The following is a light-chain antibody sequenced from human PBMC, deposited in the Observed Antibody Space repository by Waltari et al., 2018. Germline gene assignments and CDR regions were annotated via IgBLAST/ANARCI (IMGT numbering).Light chain of an antibody. CDR1: QSVSSY. CDR3: QQRSNWPLT. CDR2: DAS. J-gene: IGKJ4*01. Sequence: EIVLTQSPATLSLSPGERATLPCRASQSVSSYLAWYQQKPCQAPRLLIYDASNRATGIPARFSGSGSGTDFTLTISSLEPEDFAVYYCQQRSNWPLTFGGGTKVEIK. V-gene: IGKV3-11*01.